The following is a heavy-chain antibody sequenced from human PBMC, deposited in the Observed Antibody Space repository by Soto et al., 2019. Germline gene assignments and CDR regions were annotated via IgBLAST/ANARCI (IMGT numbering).Heavy chain of an antibody. CDR1: GDSVSSNSAA. CDR2: TYYRSKWYN. Sequence: PSQTLSLTCAISGDSVSSNSAAWNWIRQSPSRGLEWLGRTYYRSKWYNDYAVSVKSRITINPDTSKDQFSLQLNSVTPEDTAVYYCARDHYYWYYEYYYYMDVWGKGTSVTVSS. J-gene: IGHJ6*03. D-gene: IGHD1-7*01. V-gene: IGHV6-1*01. CDR3: ARDHYYWYYEYYYYMDV.